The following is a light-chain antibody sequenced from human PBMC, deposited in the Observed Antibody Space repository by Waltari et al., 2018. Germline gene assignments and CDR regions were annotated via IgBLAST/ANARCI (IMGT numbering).Light chain of an antibody. CDR2: DAS. CDR1: QSVSSSY. CDR3: QQYGSSPIT. V-gene: IGKV3D-20*01. Sequence: ELVLTQSPTPLSLSPGERATPSCGASQSVSSSYLAWYQQKPGLAPRLLIYDASSRATGIPDRFSGSGSGTDFTLTISRLEPEDFAVYYCQQYGSSPITFGQGTRLEIK. J-gene: IGKJ5*01.